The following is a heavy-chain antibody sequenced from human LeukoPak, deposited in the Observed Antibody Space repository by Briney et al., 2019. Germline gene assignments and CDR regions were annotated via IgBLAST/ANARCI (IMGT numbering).Heavy chain of an antibody. CDR2: MNPNSGNT. Sequence: ASVKVSCKASGYTFTSYDINWVRQATGQGLEWMGWMNPNSGNTGYAQKFQGRVTITRNTSISTAYMELSSLRSEDTAVYYCARGFRYDFWSGYYIGTQDAIDIWGQGTMVTVSS. D-gene: IGHD3-3*01. CDR3: ARGFRYDFWSGYYIGTQDAIDI. V-gene: IGHV1-8*03. CDR1: GYTFTSYD. J-gene: IGHJ3*02.